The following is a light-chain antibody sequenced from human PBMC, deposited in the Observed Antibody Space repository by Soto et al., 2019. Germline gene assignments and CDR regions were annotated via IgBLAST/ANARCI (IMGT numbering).Light chain of an antibody. Sequence: DIQMTQSPSTLSASVGDRVTITCRASQTISGWLAWYQQKPGKAPKLLIYRASSLESGVPSRFSGSGSGTEFTLTISSLQPDYFASYYCQQYNDYPRTFGQGTKVEIQ. CDR2: RAS. CDR3: QQYNDYPRT. J-gene: IGKJ1*01. CDR1: QTISGW. V-gene: IGKV1-5*03.